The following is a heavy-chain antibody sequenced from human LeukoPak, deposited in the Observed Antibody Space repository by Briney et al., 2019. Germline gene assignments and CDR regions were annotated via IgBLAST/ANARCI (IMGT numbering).Heavy chain of an antibody. Sequence: SETLSLTCTVSGGSISSYYWSWIRQPPGKGLEWIGYIYYSGSTNYNPSLKSRVTISVDTSKNQFSLKLSSVTAADTAVYYCVRASVTIFGVVPFDYWGQGTPVTVSS. CDR3: VRASVTIFGVVPFDY. J-gene: IGHJ4*02. D-gene: IGHD3-3*01. V-gene: IGHV4-59*01. CDR2: IYYSGST. CDR1: GGSISSYY.